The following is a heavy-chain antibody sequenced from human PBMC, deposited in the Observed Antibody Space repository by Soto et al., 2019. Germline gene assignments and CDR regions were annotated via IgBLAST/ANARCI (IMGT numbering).Heavy chain of an antibody. V-gene: IGHV3-7*03. D-gene: IGHD1-26*01. Sequence: EVQLVESGGGLVQPGGSLRLSCAASGFTFSSYWISWLRQAPGKGLEWVANIKHDGSEQYYVDSVKGRFSISRDNAKISLYLQMNSLRAEDTAVYYCSRDMRSNARNFDYWGQGTLVTGS. CDR1: GFTFSSYW. CDR3: SRDMRSNARNFDY. J-gene: IGHJ4*02. CDR2: IKHDGSEQ.